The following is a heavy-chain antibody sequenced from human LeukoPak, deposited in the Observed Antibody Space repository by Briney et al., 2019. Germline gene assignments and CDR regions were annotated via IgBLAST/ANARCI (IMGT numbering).Heavy chain of an antibody. V-gene: IGHV3-21*01. CDR2: INKGGPYM. J-gene: IGHJ4*02. Sequence: GGSLRLSCAASGFTFRDYTMNWVRQTPGKGLEWVSAINKGGPYMTYADSVKGRFTVSRDNARNSLFLQMNNLRVEDTAVYFCAREVLIVVEPAANTIDYWGQGTRVTVSS. CDR3: AREVLIVVEPAANTIDY. D-gene: IGHD2-2*01. CDR1: GFTFRDYT.